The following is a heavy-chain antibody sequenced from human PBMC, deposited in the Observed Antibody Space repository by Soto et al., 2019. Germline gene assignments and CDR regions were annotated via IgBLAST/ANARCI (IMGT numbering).Heavy chain of an antibody. CDR3: ATGGEIIVLVPAAINGFDI. CDR2: FDPEDGET. Sequence: QVQLVQSGAEVKKPGASVKVSCKVSGYTLTELSMHWVRQAPGKGLEWMGGFDPEDGETIYAQKFQGRVTMTEDTSTDTAYMELSSLRSEDTAVYYCATGGEIIVLVPAAINGFDIWGQGTMVTVSS. V-gene: IGHV1-24*01. D-gene: IGHD2-2*01. CDR1: GYTLTELS. J-gene: IGHJ3*02.